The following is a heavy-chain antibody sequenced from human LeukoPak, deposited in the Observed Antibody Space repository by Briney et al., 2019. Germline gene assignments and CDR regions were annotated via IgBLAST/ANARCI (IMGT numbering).Heavy chain of an antibody. Sequence: ASVKVSCKASDYTFNNYGITWVRQAPGQGLEWMGWISPYNENTTYAQKFQGRVTITRDTSISTVYMELSSLRSEDTAVYFCARVDGSPDYWGQGTLVTVSS. J-gene: IGHJ4*02. CDR2: ISPYNENT. D-gene: IGHD2-15*01. V-gene: IGHV1-18*01. CDR1: DYTFNNYG. CDR3: ARVDGSPDY.